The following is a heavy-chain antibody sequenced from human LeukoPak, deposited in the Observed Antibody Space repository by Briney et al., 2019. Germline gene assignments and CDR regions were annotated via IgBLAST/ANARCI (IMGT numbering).Heavy chain of an antibody. Sequence: GGSLRLSCAASGFTFSSYSMNWVRQAPGKGLEWVSYISSSSSTIYYADSVKGRFTISRDNAKNSLYLQMDSLRAEDTAVYYCASIPKTWGSSYWGQGTLVTVSS. CDR3: ASIPKTWGSSY. CDR2: ISSSSSTI. CDR1: GFTFSSYS. D-gene: IGHD3-16*01. V-gene: IGHV3-48*01. J-gene: IGHJ4*02.